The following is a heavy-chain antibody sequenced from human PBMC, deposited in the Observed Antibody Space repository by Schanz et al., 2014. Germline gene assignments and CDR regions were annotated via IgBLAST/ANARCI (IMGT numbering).Heavy chain of an antibody. CDR1: GYIFSSYA. D-gene: IGHD6-13*01. J-gene: IGHJ4*02. CDR3: ARVYRWQHILGHFDS. Sequence: QLVQSGSEFRKPGASVKVSCKASGYIFSSYAIHWVRQAPGQGLEWMGRISPSSGGTNYAQNFQGRVTMTRDTSITTAYMDLSRLTSDDTAVYYCARVYRWQHILGHFDSWGQGSLVTVSS. V-gene: IGHV1-2*06. CDR2: ISPSSGGT.